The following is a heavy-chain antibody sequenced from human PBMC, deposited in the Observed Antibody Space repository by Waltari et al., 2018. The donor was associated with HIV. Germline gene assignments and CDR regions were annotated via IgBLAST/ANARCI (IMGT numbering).Heavy chain of an antibody. J-gene: IGHJ6*02. CDR2: MYSGGSK. Sequence: EVQLVESGGSLIQPGGSLRLSCAASGFTVSGNYMSWVRQAPGKGLEWVSVMYSGGSKYYADSVRGRFTISRDNSRNTLYLQMNSLRAEDTAVYYCARDAVVGAYSGMDVWGQGTTVTVSS. D-gene: IGHD2-15*01. CDR3: ARDAVVGAYSGMDV. CDR1: GFTVSGNY. V-gene: IGHV3-53*01.